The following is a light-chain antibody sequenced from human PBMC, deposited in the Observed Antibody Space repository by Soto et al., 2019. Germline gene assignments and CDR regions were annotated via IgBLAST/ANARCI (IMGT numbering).Light chain of an antibody. J-gene: IGKJ1*01. CDR1: QSVSSTY. CDR2: GAS. CDR3: QQYDGSRLT. Sequence: EIVLTQSPGTLSLSPGERATLFCRASQSVSSTYLAWYQQKPGQAPRLLIYGASNRATGIPDRFSGSGSGTDFTLTISRLEPEDCAVYYCQQYDGSRLTFGQGTRVDI. V-gene: IGKV3-20*01.